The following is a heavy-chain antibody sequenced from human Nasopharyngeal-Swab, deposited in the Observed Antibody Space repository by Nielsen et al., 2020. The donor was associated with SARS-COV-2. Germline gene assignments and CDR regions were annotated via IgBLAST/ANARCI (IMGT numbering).Heavy chain of an antibody. D-gene: IGHD3-22*01. CDR2: ISGSGGST. Sequence: GSLSLSCAASGFTFSSYAMSWVRQAPGKGLEWVSAISGSGGSTYYADSVKGRFTISRDNSKNTLYLQMNSLRAEDTAVYYCAKERDYYDSSGSDFDYWGQGTLVTVSS. J-gene: IGHJ4*02. CDR3: AKERDYYDSSGSDFDY. CDR1: GFTFSSYA. V-gene: IGHV3-23*01.